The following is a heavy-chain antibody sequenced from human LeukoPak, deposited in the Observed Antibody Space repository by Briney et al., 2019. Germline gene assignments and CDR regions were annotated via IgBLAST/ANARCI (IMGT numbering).Heavy chain of an antibody. CDR3: ARGIRFDP. CDR1: GGSFSDYN. J-gene: IGHJ5*02. Sequence: PSETLSLTCAVYGGSFSDYNWNWVRQPPGKGLEWIGEINHSGSTNYNPSLKSRVTISVDTSKNQFSLKLSSVTAADTAVYYCARGIRFDPWGQGTLVTVSS. CDR2: INHSGST. V-gene: IGHV4-34*01.